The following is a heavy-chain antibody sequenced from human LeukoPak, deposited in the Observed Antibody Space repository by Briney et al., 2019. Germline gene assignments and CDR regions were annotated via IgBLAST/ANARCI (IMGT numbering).Heavy chain of an antibody. CDR3: AKRKSGSSGLYYFDY. Sequence: GGSLRLSCAASGFTFSSYAMSWVRQAPGKGLEWVSAISGSGGSTYYADSVKGRFTISRDNSKNTLYLQMNSLRAEDTAVYYCAKRKSGSSGLYYFDYWGQGTLVTVSS. D-gene: IGHD3-10*01. CDR2: ISGSGGST. CDR1: GFTFSSYA. V-gene: IGHV3-23*01. J-gene: IGHJ4*02.